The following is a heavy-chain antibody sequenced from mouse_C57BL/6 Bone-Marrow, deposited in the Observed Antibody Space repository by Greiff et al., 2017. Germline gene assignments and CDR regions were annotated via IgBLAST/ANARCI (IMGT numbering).Heavy chain of an antibody. D-gene: IGHD1-1*02. V-gene: IGHV14-2*01. Sequence: VQLKESGAELVKPGASVKLSCTASGFNIKDYYMHWVKQRTEQGLEWIGRIDPEDGETKYAPKFQGKATITAEPSSNTAYLQLSSMTSKDAAVYYYALGVATNFDVWGTGTTVTVSS. CDR1: GFNIKDYY. CDR2: IDPEDGET. J-gene: IGHJ1*03. CDR3: ALGVATNFDV.